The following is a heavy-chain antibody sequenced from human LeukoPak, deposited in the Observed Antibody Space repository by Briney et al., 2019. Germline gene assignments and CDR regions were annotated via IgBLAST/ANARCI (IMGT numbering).Heavy chain of an antibody. Sequence: ASVKVSCKASGGTFSSYAISWVRQAPGQGLEWMGGIIPIFGTANYAQKFQGRVTITTDESTSTAYMELSSLRSEDTAVYYCARVRDSREDAFDIWGQGTMVTVSS. CDR2: IIPIFGTA. V-gene: IGHV1-69*05. CDR3: ARVRDSREDAFDI. D-gene: IGHD3-22*01. CDR1: GGTFSSYA. J-gene: IGHJ3*02.